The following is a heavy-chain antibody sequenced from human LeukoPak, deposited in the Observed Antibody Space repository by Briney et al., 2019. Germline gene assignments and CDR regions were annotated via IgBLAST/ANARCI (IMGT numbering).Heavy chain of an antibody. V-gene: IGHV1-46*01. CDR2: INPSGGST. CDR1: GYTFTSYY. D-gene: IGHD3-3*01. J-gene: IGHJ6*03. Sequence: GASVKVSCKASGYTFTSYYMHWVRQAPGQGLEWMGIINPSGGSTSYAQKFQGRVTMTRDMSTSTVYMELSSLRSEDTAVYYCARYYDFWSGYPKNEYYYYMDVWGKGTTVTVSS. CDR3: ARYYDFWSGYPKNEYYYYMDV.